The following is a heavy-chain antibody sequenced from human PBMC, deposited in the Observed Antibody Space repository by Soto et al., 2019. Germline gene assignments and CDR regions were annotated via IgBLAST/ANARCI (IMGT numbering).Heavy chain of an antibody. V-gene: IGHV3-23*01. D-gene: IGHD4-17*01. J-gene: IGHJ4*02. CDR1: GFTFSSYS. Sequence: GGSLRLSCAASGFTFSSYSMSWVRQAPGKGLEWVSAISGSGGSTYYADSVKGRFTISRDNSKNTLYLQMNSLRAEDTAVYYCAKSTSGSTVTHDYWGQGTLVTVSS. CDR2: ISGSGGST. CDR3: AKSTSGSTVTHDY.